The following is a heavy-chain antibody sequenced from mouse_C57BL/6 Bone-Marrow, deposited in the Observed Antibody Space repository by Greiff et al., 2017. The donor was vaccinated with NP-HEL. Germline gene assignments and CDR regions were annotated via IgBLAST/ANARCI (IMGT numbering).Heavy chain of an antibody. CDR1: GYTFTSYW. D-gene: IGHD1-1*01. Sequence: QVQLQQPGAELVRPGTSVKLSCKASGYTFTSYWMHWVKQRPGQGLEWIGVIDPSDSYTNYNQKFKGKATLTVDTSSSTAYMQLSSLTSEDSAVYYCVRGGVYYGSSYPFAYWGQGTLVTVSA. CDR3: VRGGVYYGSSYPFAY. V-gene: IGHV1-59*01. CDR2: IDPSDSYT. J-gene: IGHJ3*01.